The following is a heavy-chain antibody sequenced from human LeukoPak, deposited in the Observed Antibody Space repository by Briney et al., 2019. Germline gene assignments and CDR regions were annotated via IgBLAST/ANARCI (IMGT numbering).Heavy chain of an antibody. V-gene: IGHV1-8*03. CDR2: MNPNSGNT. CDR1: GYTFTSYD. D-gene: IGHD3-10*01. J-gene: IGHJ6*03. Sequence: ASVKVSCKASGYTFTSYDINWVRQATGQGLEWMGWMNPNSGNTGYEQKFQGRVTITRNTSISTAYMELSSLRSEDTAVYYCARSEGRWFGELLGYYYYMDVWGKGTTVTVSS. CDR3: ARSEGRWFGELLGYYYYMDV.